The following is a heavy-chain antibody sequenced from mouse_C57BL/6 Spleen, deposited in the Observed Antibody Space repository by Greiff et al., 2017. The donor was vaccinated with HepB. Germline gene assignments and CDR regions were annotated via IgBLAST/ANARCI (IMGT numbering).Heavy chain of an antibody. D-gene: IGHD2-3*01. Sequence: EVKLVESEGGLVQPGSSMKLSCTASGFTFSDYYMAWVRQVPEKGLEWVANINYDGSSTYYLDSLKSRFIISRDNAKNILYLQMSSLKSEDTATYYCARAPYDGYFYFDYWGQGTTLTVSS. V-gene: IGHV5-16*01. CDR3: ARAPYDGYFYFDY. J-gene: IGHJ2*01. CDR2: INYDGSST. CDR1: GFTFSDYY.